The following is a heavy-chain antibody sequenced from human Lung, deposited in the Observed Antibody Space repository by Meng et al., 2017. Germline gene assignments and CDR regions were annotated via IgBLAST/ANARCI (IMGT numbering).Heavy chain of an antibody. CDR3: ARDRAQWNY. CDR2: IGNSGTTI. CDR1: GFTLSEHY. V-gene: IGHV3-11*01. D-gene: IGHD2-8*01. Sequence: QVQLVESGGGLVKPGGSLRLSCEVSGFTLSEHYMSWIRQVPGKGLEWVSYIGNSGTTIYYADSVTGRFTISRDIARNSVYLKLNSLRVEDTGVYYCARDRAQWNYWGQGTLVTVSS. J-gene: IGHJ4*02.